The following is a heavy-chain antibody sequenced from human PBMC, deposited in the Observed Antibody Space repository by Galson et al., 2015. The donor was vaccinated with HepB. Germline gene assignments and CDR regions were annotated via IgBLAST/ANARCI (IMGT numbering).Heavy chain of an antibody. Sequence: SVKVSCKASRYTFNNNAIHWLRQAPGQRLEWMGWINAGTGNTKYSQKFQGRVSIARDTSASTAYMELTSLRSEDTAMYHCARDPRSTGWYDYFDNWGQGTLVTVSS. CDR1: RYTFNNNA. J-gene: IGHJ4*02. CDR3: ARDPRSTGWYDYFDN. D-gene: IGHD6-19*01. V-gene: IGHV1-3*01. CDR2: INAGTGNT.